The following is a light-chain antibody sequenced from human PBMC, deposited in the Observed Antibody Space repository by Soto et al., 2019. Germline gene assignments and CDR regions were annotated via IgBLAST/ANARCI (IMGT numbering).Light chain of an antibody. CDR1: SSNIENNY. CDR3: GTWDSSLSAYV. V-gene: IGLV1-51*01. J-gene: IGLJ1*01. CDR2: DNN. Sequence: QAVVTQPPSVSAAPGQKVTISCSGSSSNIENNYVSWYQQLPGTAPKLLIYDNNKRPSGIFDRFSGSKSGTSATLGITGLQTGDEADYYCGTWDSSLSAYVFGTGTKVTVL.